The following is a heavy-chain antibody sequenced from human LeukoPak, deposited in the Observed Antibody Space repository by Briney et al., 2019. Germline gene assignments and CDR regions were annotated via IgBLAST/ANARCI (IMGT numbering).Heavy chain of an antibody. CDR3: AKDMTAAAGSIDY. CDR2: ISWNSGSI. CDR1: GFTLDDYA. Sequence: GGSLRLSCAASGFTLDDYAMHWVRQAPGKGLEWVSGISWNSGSIGYADSVKGRFTISRDNAKNSLYLQMNSLRAEDTALYYCAKDMTAAAGSIDYWGQGTLVTVSS. V-gene: IGHV3-9*01. J-gene: IGHJ4*02. D-gene: IGHD6-13*01.